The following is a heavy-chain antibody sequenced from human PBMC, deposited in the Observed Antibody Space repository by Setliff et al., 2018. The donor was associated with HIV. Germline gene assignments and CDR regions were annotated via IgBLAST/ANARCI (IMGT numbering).Heavy chain of an antibody. D-gene: IGHD2-8*01. Sequence: SETLSLTCTVSGGSININNYYWGWIRQPPGKGLEWIGSIYYSGATYYKPSLKSRLTIAIDTSKNQLSLNLSSVTAADTAVYYCARSRPRSMDFYMDVWGKGTTVTVSS. CDR1: GGSININNYY. J-gene: IGHJ6*03. V-gene: IGHV4-39*07. CDR2: IYYSGAT. CDR3: ARSRPRSMDFYMDV.